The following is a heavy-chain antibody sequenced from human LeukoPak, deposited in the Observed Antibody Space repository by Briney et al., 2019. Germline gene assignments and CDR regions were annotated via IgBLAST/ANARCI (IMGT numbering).Heavy chain of an antibody. D-gene: IGHD4-17*01. J-gene: IGHJ6*02. CDR2: ISTSSSYI. Sequence: GGSLRLSCAASGFTFSSYSMNWVRQAPGKGLEWVSSISTSSSYIYYADSVKGRFTISRDNAKNSLYLQMNSLRAEDTAVYYCAREGYGDYYYYYGMDVWGQGTTVIVSS. V-gene: IGHV3-21*01. CDR1: GFTFSSYS. CDR3: AREGYGDYYYYYGMDV.